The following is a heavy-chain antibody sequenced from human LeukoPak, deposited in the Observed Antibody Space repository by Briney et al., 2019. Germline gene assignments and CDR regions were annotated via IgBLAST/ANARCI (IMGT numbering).Heavy chain of an antibody. J-gene: IGHJ4*02. CDR2: ISGSGGST. D-gene: IGHD3-16*02. Sequence: GGSLRLSCAASGFTFNSYAMSWVRQAPGKGLEWVSAISGSGGSTFYADSVKGRFTISRDNSKNTLYLQMNSLRAEDTAVYYCAKAAIWGSYPLGYWGQGTLVTVSS. V-gene: IGHV3-23*01. CDR1: GFTFNSYA. CDR3: AKAAIWGSYPLGY.